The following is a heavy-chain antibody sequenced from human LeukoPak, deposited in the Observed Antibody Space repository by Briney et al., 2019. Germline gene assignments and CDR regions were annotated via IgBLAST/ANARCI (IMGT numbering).Heavy chain of an antibody. CDR1: GFTFDDYA. D-gene: IGHD5-18*01. J-gene: IGHJ4*02. V-gene: IGHV3-9*01. CDR3: AREGGHTYGEGYYFDY. CDR2: ISWNSGSI. Sequence: GGSLRLSCAASGFTFDDYAMHWVRQAPGKGLEWVSGISWNSGSIGYADSVKGRFTISRDNAKNSLYLQMNSLRPEDTAVYYCAREGGHTYGEGYYFDYWGQGSLVTVSS.